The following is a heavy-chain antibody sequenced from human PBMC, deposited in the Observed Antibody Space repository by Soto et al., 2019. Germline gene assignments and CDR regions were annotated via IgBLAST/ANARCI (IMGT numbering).Heavy chain of an antibody. CDR1: VFTCYSYA. J-gene: IGHJ5*02. CDR3: AKDSFEYDSSGYRNWFEP. Sequence: LPCAHSVFTCYSYAMSCVPRAPGKGLEWVSAISGSGGSTYYADSVKGRFTISRDNSKNTLYLQMKSMRAEDTGVYYCAKDSFEYDSSGYRNWFEPWGPGILVTVCS. V-gene: IGHV3-23*01. CDR2: ISGSGGST. D-gene: IGHD3-22*01.